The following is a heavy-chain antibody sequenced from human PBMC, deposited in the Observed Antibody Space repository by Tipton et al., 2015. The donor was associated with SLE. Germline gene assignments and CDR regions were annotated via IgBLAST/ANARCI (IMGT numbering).Heavy chain of an antibody. Sequence: LRLSCAVYGGSFSGYYWSWIRQPPGKGLEWIGEINHSGSTNYNPSLKSRVTISVDTSKNQFSLKLSSVTAADTAVYYCARWDHYDSVYFDYWGQGTLVTVSS. D-gene: IGHD3-22*01. V-gene: IGHV4-34*01. J-gene: IGHJ4*02. CDR2: INHSGST. CDR1: GGSFSGYY. CDR3: ARWDHYDSVYFDY.